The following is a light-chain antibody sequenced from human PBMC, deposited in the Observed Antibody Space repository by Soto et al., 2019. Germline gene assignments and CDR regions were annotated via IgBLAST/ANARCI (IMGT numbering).Light chain of an antibody. V-gene: IGLV2-14*01. CDR3: GSYTGTSSYVL. Sequence: QSALTQPASVSGSPGQSITISCTGTSSDVGGYKFVSWYQHHPGEAPKLIIYEVANRPSGISNRFSGSKSGNTASLTISGLQAEDAADYYCGSYTGTSSYVLFGGGIKLTVL. J-gene: IGLJ2*01. CDR1: SSDVGGYKF. CDR2: EVA.